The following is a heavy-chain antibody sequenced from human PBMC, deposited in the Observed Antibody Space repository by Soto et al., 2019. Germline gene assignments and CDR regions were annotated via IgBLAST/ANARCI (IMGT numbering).Heavy chain of an antibody. CDR2: IKQDGSEK. D-gene: IGHD7-27*01. V-gene: IGHV3-7*01. Sequence: GGSLRLSCAASAFTFSTYWMNWVRQAPGQGLEWVANIKQDGSEKYYADSVKGRFAISRDNAKDSLFLQMNNLRAEDTAVYYCVRDWSTFWGMDVWGQGTTVTV. CDR3: VRDWSTFWGMDV. J-gene: IGHJ6*02. CDR1: AFTFSTYW.